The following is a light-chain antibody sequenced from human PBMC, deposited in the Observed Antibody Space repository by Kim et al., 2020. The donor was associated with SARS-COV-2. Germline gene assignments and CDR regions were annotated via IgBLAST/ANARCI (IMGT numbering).Light chain of an antibody. V-gene: IGKV1-12*01. CDR3: QQSNTSPWT. CDR1: QDVRDW. J-gene: IGKJ1*01. Sequence: ASVGDRVTISCRASQDVRDWLAWYQHKPGKAPKLLIYASSTLRSGVPSRFTGAGSGTDFTLTINSLQPDDFATYFCQQSNTSPWTFGPGTKVDIK. CDR2: ASS.